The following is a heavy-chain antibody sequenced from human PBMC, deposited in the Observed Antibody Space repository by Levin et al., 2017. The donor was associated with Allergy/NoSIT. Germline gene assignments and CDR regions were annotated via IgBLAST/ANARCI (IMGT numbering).Heavy chain of an antibody. CDR2: IYTSGST. J-gene: IGHJ4*02. V-gene: IGHV4-4*07. Sequence: TLSLTCSVSGASISNYYWSWIRQSAGEGLEWIGRIYTSGSTSYNPSLKSRVTMSGDTSKNQISLKLTSVTAADTALYYCTRSEVEASCFNYWGQGLLVTVSS. D-gene: IGHD1-26*01. CDR1: GASISNYY. CDR3: TRSEVEASCFNY.